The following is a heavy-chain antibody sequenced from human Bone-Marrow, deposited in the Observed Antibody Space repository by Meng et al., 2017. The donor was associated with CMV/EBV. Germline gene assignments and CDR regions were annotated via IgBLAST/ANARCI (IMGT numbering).Heavy chain of an antibody. CDR1: GFTFSSYW. CDR3: ARELPDFWSGYYVDY. CDR2: INSDGSST. V-gene: IGHV3-74*01. Sequence: SGFTFSSYWMHWVRRAPGKGLMWVSRINSDGSSTSYADSVKGRFTISRDNAKNTLYLQMNSLRAEDTAVYYCARELPDFWSGYYVDYWGQGTLVTVSS. J-gene: IGHJ4*02. D-gene: IGHD3-3*01.